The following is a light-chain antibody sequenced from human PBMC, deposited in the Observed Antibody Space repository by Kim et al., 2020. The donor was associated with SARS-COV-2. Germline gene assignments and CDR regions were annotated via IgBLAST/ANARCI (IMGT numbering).Light chain of an antibody. V-gene: IGKV1-39*01. J-gene: IGKJ4*01. CDR2: AAS. CDR1: QSMSSY. CDR3: QQSYSTPLT. Sequence: DIQMTQSPSSLSASVGDSVTITCRASQSMSSYLNWYQQKPGKAPKLLIYAASSLQSGVPSRFSGSGSGTDFTLTISSLQPEDFATYYCQQSYSTPLTFGGGTKVDIK.